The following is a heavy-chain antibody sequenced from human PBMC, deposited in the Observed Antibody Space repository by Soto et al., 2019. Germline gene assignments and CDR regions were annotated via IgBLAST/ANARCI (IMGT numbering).Heavy chain of an antibody. Sequence: AGGSLRLSCAASGFTFSNAWMSWVRQAPGKGLEWVGRIKNKPDGGTTDYAAPVKGRFAISRDDSKSTLYLQMNSLKTEDTALYYCTTDDPINKYWGQGTLVTVSS. J-gene: IGHJ4*02. CDR3: TTDDPINKY. CDR2: IKNKPDGGTT. CDR1: GFTFSNAW. V-gene: IGHV3-15*01.